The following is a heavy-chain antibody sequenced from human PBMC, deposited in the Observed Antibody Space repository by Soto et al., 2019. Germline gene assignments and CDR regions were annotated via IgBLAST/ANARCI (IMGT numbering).Heavy chain of an antibody. D-gene: IGHD2-8*01. Sequence: GGSLRLSCAASGFTFSSYSMNWVRQAPGKGLEWVSSISSSSSYIYYADSVKGRFTISRDNAKNSLYLQMNSLRAEETAVYYCARDPEWGYNWERLVYKLPDYWSQGTLVTVSS. J-gene: IGHJ4*02. CDR1: GFTFSSYS. CDR2: ISSSSSYI. CDR3: ARDPEWGYNWERLVYKLPDY. V-gene: IGHV3-21*01.